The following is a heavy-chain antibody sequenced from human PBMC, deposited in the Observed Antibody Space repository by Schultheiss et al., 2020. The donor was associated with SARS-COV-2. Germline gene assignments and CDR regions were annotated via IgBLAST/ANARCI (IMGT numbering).Heavy chain of an antibody. J-gene: IGHJ4*02. V-gene: IGHV4-59*02. CDR3: ARGIGFCTGGSCYGLFDY. Sequence: GSLRLSCAASGFTVSSNYMSWARQAPGKGLEWIGSIYYSGSTYYNPSLKSRVTISVDTSKDQISLKVNSVTAADTAVYYCARGIGFCTGGSCYGLFDYWGQGSLVTVSS. CDR2: IYYSGST. CDR1: GFTVSSNY. D-gene: IGHD2-15*01.